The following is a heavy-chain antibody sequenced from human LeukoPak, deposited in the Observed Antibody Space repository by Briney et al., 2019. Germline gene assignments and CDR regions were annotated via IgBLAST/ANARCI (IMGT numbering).Heavy chain of an antibody. Sequence: ASVKVSCKTSGYSFTDYYMHWVRQAPGQGLEWMGWINPNSGGTSSAQKFQGRVTMTRDTSTTTVYMEVSWLTSDDTAIYYCARADRLHGGPYLIGPWGQGTLVTVSS. V-gene: IGHV1-2*02. CDR1: GYSFTDYY. J-gene: IGHJ5*02. CDR2: INPNSGGT. CDR3: ARADRLHGGPYLIGP. D-gene: IGHD2-21*01.